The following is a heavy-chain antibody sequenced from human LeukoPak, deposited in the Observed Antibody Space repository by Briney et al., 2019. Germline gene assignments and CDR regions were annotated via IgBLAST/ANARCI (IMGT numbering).Heavy chain of an antibody. CDR1: GFTFTSSA. Sequence: SVKVSCKASGFTFTSSAMQWVRQSRGQRLEWIGWIVVGSGNTNYAQKFQERVTITRDMSTSTAYMELSSLRSEDTAVYYCAADCRDGYNCGYWYFDLWGRGTLVTVSS. V-gene: IGHV1-58*02. CDR3: AADCRDGYNCGYWYFDL. J-gene: IGHJ2*01. CDR2: IVVGSGNT. D-gene: IGHD5-12*01.